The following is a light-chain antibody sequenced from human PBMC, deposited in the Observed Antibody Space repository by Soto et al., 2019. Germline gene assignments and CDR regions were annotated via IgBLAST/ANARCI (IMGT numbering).Light chain of an antibody. V-gene: IGKV3-15*01. J-gene: IGKJ5*01. CDR2: ATS. CDR1: QSVNSN. Sequence: EIVMTQSPATLSVSPGERATLSCRASQSVNSNLAWYQQKPGQAPRLLICATSTRATGIPDRFSGSGSGTEFSITFSNLQSEDFAVYHCQQYDNKPPITFCQGTRLEIK. CDR3: QQYDNKPPIT.